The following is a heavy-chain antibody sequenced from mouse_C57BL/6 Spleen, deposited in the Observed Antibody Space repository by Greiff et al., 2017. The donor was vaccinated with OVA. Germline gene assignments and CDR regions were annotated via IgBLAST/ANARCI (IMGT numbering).Heavy chain of an antibody. CDR1: GFTFSDYY. D-gene: IGHD1-1*01. CDR2: INYDGSST. Sequence: EVKLVESEGGLVQPGSSMKLSCTASGFTFSDYYMAWVRQVPEKGLEWVANINYDGSSTYYLDSLKSRFIISRDNAKNILYLQMSSLKSEDTATYYCARDRGVRYGRGFMDYWGQGTSVTVSS. CDR3: ARDRGVRYGRGFMDY. V-gene: IGHV5-16*01. J-gene: IGHJ4*01.